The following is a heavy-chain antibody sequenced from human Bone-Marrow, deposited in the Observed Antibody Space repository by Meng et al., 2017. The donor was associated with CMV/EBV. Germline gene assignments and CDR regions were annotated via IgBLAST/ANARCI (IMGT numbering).Heavy chain of an antibody. J-gene: IGHJ5*02. Sequence: SETLSLTCTVSGGSISSYYWSWIRQPPGKGMEWIGYIYDSGSTNYNPSLKSRVTISVDTSKNQFSLKLSSMTAADTAVYYCVSGGYCSTTNCYPNWLDPWGQGTLVTVSS. CDR1: GGSISSYY. D-gene: IGHD2-2*01. CDR3: VSGGYCSTTNCYPNWLDP. CDR2: IYDSGST. V-gene: IGHV4-59*01.